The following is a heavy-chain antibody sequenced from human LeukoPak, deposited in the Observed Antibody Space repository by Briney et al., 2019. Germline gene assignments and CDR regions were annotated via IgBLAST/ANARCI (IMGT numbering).Heavy chain of an antibody. D-gene: IGHD3-10*01. CDR3: ARNDYGSGSYITLFDY. CDR2: IYSGGSA. Sequence: QPGGSLRLSCAASGFTFSSYGMHWVRQAPGKGLEWASVIYSGGSAYYADSVKGRFTISRDNSKNTLYLQMNSLRAEDTAVYYCARNDYGSGSYITLFDYWGQGTLVTVSS. J-gene: IGHJ4*02. V-gene: IGHV3-66*01. CDR1: GFTFSSYG.